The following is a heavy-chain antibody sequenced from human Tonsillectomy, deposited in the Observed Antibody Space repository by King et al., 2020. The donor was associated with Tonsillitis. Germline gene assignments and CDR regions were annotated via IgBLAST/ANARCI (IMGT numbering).Heavy chain of an antibody. CDR2: IYYSGST. J-gene: IGHJ5*02. D-gene: IGHD4-17*01. CDR1: GGSISSSSYY. Sequence: QLQESGPGLVKPSETLSLTCTVSGGSISSSSYYWGWIRQPPGKGLEWIGSIYYSGSTYYNPSLKSRVTISVDTSKNQFSLKLSSVTAADTAVYYCARRTTVTTLGDPWGQGTLVTVSS. CDR3: ARRTTVTTLGDP. V-gene: IGHV4-39*01.